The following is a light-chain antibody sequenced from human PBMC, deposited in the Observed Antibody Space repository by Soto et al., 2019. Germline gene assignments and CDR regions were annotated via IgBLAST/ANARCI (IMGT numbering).Light chain of an antibody. Sequence: QSVLTQPASVSGSPGQSITISCTGTSSDVGGYNYVSWYQQHPGRAPKLMIYEVNNRPSGISSRFSGSKSGNTASLTISGLQAEDEADYYCSSFSITRTFYVFGTGTKVTVL. V-gene: IGLV2-14*01. CDR1: SSDVGGYNY. J-gene: IGLJ1*01. CDR3: SSFSITRTFYV. CDR2: EVN.